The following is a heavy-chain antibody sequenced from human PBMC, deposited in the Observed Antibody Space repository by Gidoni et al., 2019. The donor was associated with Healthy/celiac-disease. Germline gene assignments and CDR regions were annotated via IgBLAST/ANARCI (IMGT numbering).Heavy chain of an antibody. D-gene: IGHD2-2*01. J-gene: IGHJ1*01. CDR1: GGSISSSSYY. CDR3: ARQTGYCSSTSCLPPRH. V-gene: IGHV4-39*01. Sequence: QLQLQESGPGLVKPSETLSLTCTVSGGSISSSSYYWGWIRQPPGKGLEWIGSIYYSGSTYYNPSLKSRVTISVDTSKNQFSLKLSSVTAADTAVYYCARQTGYCSSTSCLPPRHWGQGTLVTVSS. CDR2: IYYSGST.